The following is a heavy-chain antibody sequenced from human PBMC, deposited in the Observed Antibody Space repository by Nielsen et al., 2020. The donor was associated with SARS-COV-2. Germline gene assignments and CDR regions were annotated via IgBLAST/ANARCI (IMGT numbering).Heavy chain of an antibody. Sequence: GGSLRLSCVASGFSFNTYSMNWVRQAPGKGLEWVSSISGGSATIYYADSVKGRFTVSRDNVKNSLYLQLSSLSAEDTAVYYCATAGASNYWGQGSLVTVSS. J-gene: IGHJ4*02. CDR3: ATAGASNY. V-gene: IGHV3-48*01. CDR2: ISGGSATI. D-gene: IGHD2-8*02. CDR1: GFSFNTYS.